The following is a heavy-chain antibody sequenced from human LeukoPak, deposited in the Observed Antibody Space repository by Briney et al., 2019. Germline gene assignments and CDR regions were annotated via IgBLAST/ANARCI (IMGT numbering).Heavy chain of an antibody. D-gene: IGHD6-19*01. CDR2: IYYSGST. J-gene: IGHJ4*02. Sequence: PSQTLSLTCTVSGGSISSGDYYWSRIRQPPRKGLEWIGYIYYSGSTYYNPSLKSRVTISVDTSKNQFSLKLSSVTAADTAVYYCARETNESGSGWSLDYWGQGTPVTVSS. CDR3: ARETNESGSGWSLDY. V-gene: IGHV4-30-4*08. CDR1: GGSISSGDYY.